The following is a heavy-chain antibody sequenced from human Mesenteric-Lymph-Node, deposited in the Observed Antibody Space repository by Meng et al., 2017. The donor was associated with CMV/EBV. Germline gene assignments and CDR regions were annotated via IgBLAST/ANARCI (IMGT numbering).Heavy chain of an antibody. CDR3: ARPVDTTSSSGAFDI. Sequence: ASVKVSCKASGYTFTSYDVNWVRQAPGQGLEWMGIINPGGGATNYAQKFQGRVTMTRDTSTSTVYMELSSLRSDDTAVYYCARPVDTTSSSGAFDIWGQGTMVTVSS. D-gene: IGHD6-6*01. CDR1: GYTFTSYD. V-gene: IGHV1-46*01. J-gene: IGHJ3*02. CDR2: INPGGGAT.